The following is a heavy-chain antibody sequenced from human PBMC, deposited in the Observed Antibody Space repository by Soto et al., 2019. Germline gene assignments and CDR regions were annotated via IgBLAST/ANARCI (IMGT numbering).Heavy chain of an antibody. D-gene: IGHD2-8*01. CDR3: ARVRYCTNGVCYTPVLDY. CDR2: IWYDGSNK. J-gene: IGHJ4*02. Sequence: QVQLVESGGGVVQPGRSLRLSCAASGFTFSSYGMHWVRQAPGKGLEWVAVIWYDGSNKYYADSVKGRFTISRDNSKNTLYLQMHSLRAEDTAVYYCARVRYCTNGVCYTPVLDYWGQGTLVTVSS. CDR1: GFTFSSYG. V-gene: IGHV3-33*01.